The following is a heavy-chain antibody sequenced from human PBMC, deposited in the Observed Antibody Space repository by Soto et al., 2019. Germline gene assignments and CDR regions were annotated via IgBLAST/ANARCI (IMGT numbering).Heavy chain of an antibody. CDR2: ISSSGSTI. D-gene: IGHD6-6*01. J-gene: IGHJ2*01. CDR1: GFTFSSYE. CDR3: ARDRGSSSSWSFDL. Sequence: GGSLRLSCAASGFTFSSYEMNWVRQAPGKGLEWVSYISSSGSTIYYADSVKGRFTISRDNAKNSLYLQMNSLRAEDTAVYYCARDRGSSSSWSFDLWCRGTLVTVSS. V-gene: IGHV3-48*03.